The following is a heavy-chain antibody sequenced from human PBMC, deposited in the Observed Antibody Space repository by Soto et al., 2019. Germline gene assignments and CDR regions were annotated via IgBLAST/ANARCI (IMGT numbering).Heavy chain of an antibody. Sequence: QVQLQQWGAGLLKPSETLSLNCAVTGGSLSGYYWSWIRQPPGKGLEWIGEVKDGGHTNYSPSLRGRIAISSDTSNNQFSLRLYSVTAADTGVYYCARGQEGVVATHWDQGSLVTVSS. CDR2: VKDGGHT. CDR1: GGSLSGYY. J-gene: IGHJ4*02. V-gene: IGHV4-34*01. D-gene: IGHD5-12*01. CDR3: ARGQEGVVATH.